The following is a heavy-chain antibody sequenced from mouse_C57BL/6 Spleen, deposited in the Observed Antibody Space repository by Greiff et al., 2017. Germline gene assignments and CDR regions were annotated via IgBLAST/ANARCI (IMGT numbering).Heavy chain of an antibody. CDR1: GYSITSGYY. J-gene: IGHJ4*01. CDR3: AREDYGRAMDY. V-gene: IGHV3-6*01. Sequence: EVKLMESGPGLVKPSQSLSLTCSVTGYSITSGYYWNWIRQFPGNKLEWMGYISYDGSNNYNPSLKNRISITRDTSKNQFFLKLNSVTTEDTATYYCAREDYGRAMDYWGQGTSVTVSS. CDR2: ISYDGSN. D-gene: IGHD1-1*01.